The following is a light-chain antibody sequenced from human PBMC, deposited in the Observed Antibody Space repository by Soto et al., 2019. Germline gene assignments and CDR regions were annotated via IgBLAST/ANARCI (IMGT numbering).Light chain of an antibody. J-gene: IGLJ1*01. V-gene: IGLV2-14*01. CDR2: EVS. Sequence: QSALTQPASVSGSPGQSITISCTGTSSDIGGYDYVSWYQQHPGKAPKVMIYEVSNRPSGVSNRFSGSKSGNTASLTISGLQAEDEADYYCSSYTDISLYAFGTGTKVTVL. CDR1: SSDIGGYDY. CDR3: SSYTDISLYA.